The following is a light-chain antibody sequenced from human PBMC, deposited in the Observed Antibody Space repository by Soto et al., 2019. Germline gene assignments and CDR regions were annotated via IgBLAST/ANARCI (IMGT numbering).Light chain of an antibody. CDR2: GAS. Sequence: EIVLTQSPCTLSLSPGERATLSCRASQSVSSNLAWYQQKPGQSPRLLIYGASTRATGIPVRFSGSGSGTEFTLTISSLQSEDFAVYYCHQYNYWPTFGQGTKVDIK. V-gene: IGKV3-15*01. CDR1: QSVSSN. J-gene: IGKJ1*01. CDR3: HQYNYWPT.